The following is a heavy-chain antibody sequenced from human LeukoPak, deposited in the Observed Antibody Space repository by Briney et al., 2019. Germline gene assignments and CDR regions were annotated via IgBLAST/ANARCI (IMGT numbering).Heavy chain of an antibody. CDR1: GFTFSSYW. CDR3: ARGAKRVGRGAFDI. D-gene: IGHD1-26*01. V-gene: IGHV3-74*01. CDR2: INSDGSST. Sequence: PGGSLRLSCAASGFTFSSYWMHWVRQAPGKGLVWVSRINSDGSSTSYADSVKGRFTISRDNAKSTLYLQMNSLRAEDAAVYYCARGAKRVGRGAFDIWGQGTMVTVSS. J-gene: IGHJ3*02.